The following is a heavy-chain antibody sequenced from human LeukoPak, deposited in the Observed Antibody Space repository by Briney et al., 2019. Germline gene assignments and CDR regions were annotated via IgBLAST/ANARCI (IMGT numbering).Heavy chain of an antibody. D-gene: IGHD6-13*01. CDR2: ISGSGGST. CDR1: GFTFSSYA. CDR3: AKDIAAAGPLDY. V-gene: IGHV3-23*01. J-gene: IGHJ4*02. Sequence: GGSLRLSCAASGFTFSSYAMSWVRQAPGKGLEWVSVISGSGGSTYYADSVKGRFTISRDNSKNSLYLQMNSLRAEDTALYYCAKDIAAAGPLDYWGQGTLVTVSS.